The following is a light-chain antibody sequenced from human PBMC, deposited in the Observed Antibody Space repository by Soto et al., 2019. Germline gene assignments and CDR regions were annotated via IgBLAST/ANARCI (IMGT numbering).Light chain of an antibody. J-gene: IGLJ3*02. CDR2: HTN. CDR3: VLYMGSGIWV. V-gene: IGLV8-61*01. Sequence: QTVVTQEPSFSVSRGGTVTLTCGLSSGSVATTYYPSWYQLTPGQAPRTLIYHTNTRSSGVPDRFSGSILGNKAALTITGAQADDESDYSCVLYMGSGIWVFGGGTKLTVL. CDR1: SGSVATTYY.